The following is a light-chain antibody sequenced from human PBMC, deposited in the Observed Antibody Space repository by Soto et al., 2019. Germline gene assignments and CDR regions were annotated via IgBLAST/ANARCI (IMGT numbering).Light chain of an antibody. J-gene: IGKJ5*01. V-gene: IGKV3-11*01. CDR3: QQRSDWPIT. CDR2: HAS. CDR1: QNISIH. Sequence: EVVLTQSPATLSLSPGERATLSCRASQNISIHLAWHQQKPGQPPRLLVYHASTRATGIAPRFSGSGSGTDFTLTISSLEPEDFVIYYCQQRSDWPITFGQGTRLEIK.